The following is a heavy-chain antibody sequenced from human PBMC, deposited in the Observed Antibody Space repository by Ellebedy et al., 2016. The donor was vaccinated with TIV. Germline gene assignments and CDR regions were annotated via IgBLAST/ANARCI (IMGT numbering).Heavy chain of an antibody. CDR1: GFTFYSYG. D-gene: IGHD3-10*01. J-gene: IGHJ5*02. CDR2: IRYDGSDK. V-gene: IGHV3-30*02. CDR3: AKVLFAFGEFESPFDP. Sequence: GGSLRLSCAASGFTFYSYGMHWVRQAPGKGLEWVTFIRYDGSDKYYADSVKGRFTVSRDNSKNTLTLQMNSLRLEDTAVYYCAKVLFAFGEFESPFDPWGQGTLVIVSS.